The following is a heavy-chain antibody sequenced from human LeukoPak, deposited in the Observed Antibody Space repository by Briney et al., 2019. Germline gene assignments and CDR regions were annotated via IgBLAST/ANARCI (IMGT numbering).Heavy chain of an antibody. Sequence: ASVKVSCKASGYTFTSYGISWVRQAPGQGLEWMGWIDNYSGDTEYAQNFQGRVTMTTDTTTSTAYMELRSLRSDDTAVYYCARDYSIRVPASSYGMDVWGQGTTVTVSS. J-gene: IGHJ6*02. CDR2: IDNYSGDT. CDR3: ARDYSIRVPASSYGMDV. CDR1: GYTFTSYG. V-gene: IGHV1-18*01. D-gene: IGHD2-2*01.